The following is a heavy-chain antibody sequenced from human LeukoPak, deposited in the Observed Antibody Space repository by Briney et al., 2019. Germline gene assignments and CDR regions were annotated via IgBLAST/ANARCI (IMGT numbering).Heavy chain of an antibody. Sequence: GGSLRLSCAASGFTFSSYWMSWVHQAPGKGLEWVANIKQDGSEKYYVDSVKGRFTISRDNAKNSLYLQMNSLRAEDTAVYYCARGLDCSSISCYGLYAFDIWGQGTMVTVSS. J-gene: IGHJ3*02. CDR2: IKQDGSEK. D-gene: IGHD2-2*01. CDR3: ARGLDCSSISCYGLYAFDI. CDR1: GFTFSSYW. V-gene: IGHV3-7*01.